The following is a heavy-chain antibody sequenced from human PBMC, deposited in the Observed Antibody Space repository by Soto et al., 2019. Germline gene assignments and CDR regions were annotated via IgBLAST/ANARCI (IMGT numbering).Heavy chain of an antibody. V-gene: IGHV4-59*01. CDR1: GGSISSYY. Sequence: QVQLQESGPGLVKPSETLSLTCTVSGGSISSYYWSWIRQPPGKGLEWIGYIYYSGSTNYNPSLKSRVAISEDTSKNQFSLKLRSATEADTAVYYWAREAKSGPRRFDYWGQGSLVTVSS. J-gene: IGHJ4*02. CDR2: IYYSGST. CDR3: AREAKSGPRRFDY. D-gene: IGHD3-10*01.